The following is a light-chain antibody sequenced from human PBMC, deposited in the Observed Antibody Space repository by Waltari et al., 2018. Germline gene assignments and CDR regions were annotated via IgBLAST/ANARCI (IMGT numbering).Light chain of an antibody. V-gene: IGKV3-20*01. CDR3: QQYGNAPLT. CDR2: AAS. J-gene: IGKJ4*01. CDR1: QSVTNDR. Sequence: EIVLTQSPGTLSLSPGEGAALPCRASQSVTNDRIAWYQQKPGQAPRLLSYAASSRATGIADRFSGGGSGTECTRTISRLEPEDFAVYHCQQYGNAPLTFGGGTKVEIK.